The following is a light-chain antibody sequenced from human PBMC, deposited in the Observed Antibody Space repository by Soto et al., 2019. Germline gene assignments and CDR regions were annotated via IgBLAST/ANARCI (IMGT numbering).Light chain of an antibody. CDR2: GAS. V-gene: IGKV3-20*01. Sequence: ESVLMQSPGTLSLSPGERATLSCRASQSVSSSYFAWYQQRFGQAPRLLIYGASSRATGIPDRFSGSGSGTDFTLTISRLEPEDFAVYYCQQYGSSSWTFGQGTKV. J-gene: IGKJ1*01. CDR1: QSVSSSY. CDR3: QQYGSSSWT.